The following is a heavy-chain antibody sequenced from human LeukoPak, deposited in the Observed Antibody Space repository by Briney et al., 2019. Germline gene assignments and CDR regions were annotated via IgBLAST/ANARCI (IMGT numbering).Heavy chain of an antibody. D-gene: IGHD3-22*01. V-gene: IGHV3-7*01. CDR3: ASDYYDSSGYYQKFDY. CDR1: GFTFSRYE. J-gene: IGHJ4*02. Sequence: PGGSLRLSCAASGFTFSRYEMNWVRQAPGKGLEWVANIKQDGSEKYYVDSVKGRSTISRDNAKNSLYLQMNSLRAEDTAVYYCASDYYDSSGYYQKFDYWGQGTLVTVSS. CDR2: IKQDGSEK.